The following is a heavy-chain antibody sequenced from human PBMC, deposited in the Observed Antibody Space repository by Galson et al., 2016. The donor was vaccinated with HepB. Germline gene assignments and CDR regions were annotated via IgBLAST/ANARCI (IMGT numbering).Heavy chain of an antibody. J-gene: IGHJ3*02. CDR3: VKTTGVWPPFFDI. CDR2: ISSYNFKT. CDR1: GYTFTSYY. Sequence: SVKVSCKASGYTFTSYYVTWVRQAPGQGLEWMGWISSYNFKTNYAQNLQGRVTMTADTSTNTAYMEVRRLRSDDTAMYYCVKTTGVWPPFFDIWGQGTMVTVSS. V-gene: IGHV1-18*04. D-gene: IGHD4-11*01.